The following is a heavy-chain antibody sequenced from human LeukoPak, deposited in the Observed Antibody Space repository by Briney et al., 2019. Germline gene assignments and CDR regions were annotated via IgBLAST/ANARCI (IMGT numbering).Heavy chain of an antibody. Sequence: GGSLRLSCAASGFTFSSYAMSWVRQAPGKGLEWVSYISSSGSTIYYADSVKGRFTISRDNAKNSLYLQMNSLGAEDTAVYYCARFADSSGPYYFDYWGQGTLVTVSS. CDR2: ISSSGSTI. J-gene: IGHJ4*02. V-gene: IGHV3-48*04. CDR1: GFTFSSYA. D-gene: IGHD6-19*01. CDR3: ARFADSSGPYYFDY.